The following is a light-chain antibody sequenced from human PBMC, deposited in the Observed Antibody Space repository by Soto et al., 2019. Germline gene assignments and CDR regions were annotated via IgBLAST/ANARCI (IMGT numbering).Light chain of an antibody. V-gene: IGKV3-20*01. Sequence: EIVLTQSPGTLSLSPGERATLSCRASQSVSSTYLAWYQQKPGQAPRHLIYGASSRATGIPDRFSDSGSGTDFTLTISRLEPEDFAVYYCQQYGRSPPNTFGGGTKVEIK. CDR2: GAS. J-gene: IGKJ4*01. CDR1: QSVSSTY. CDR3: QQYGRSPPNT.